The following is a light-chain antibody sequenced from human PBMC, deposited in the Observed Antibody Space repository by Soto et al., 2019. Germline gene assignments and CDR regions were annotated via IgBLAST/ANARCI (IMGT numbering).Light chain of an antibody. CDR1: QSIITS. Sequence: DIQVTQSPSTLSGSVGDRVTIACRASQSIITSLAWYQQKPGRAPRVLIYDASSFESGVPSRFSGSGSGTEFTLTISSLQPDDSATYYCQQYNSYWTFGQGTKVDIK. CDR3: QQYNSYWT. J-gene: IGKJ1*01. V-gene: IGKV1-5*01. CDR2: DAS.